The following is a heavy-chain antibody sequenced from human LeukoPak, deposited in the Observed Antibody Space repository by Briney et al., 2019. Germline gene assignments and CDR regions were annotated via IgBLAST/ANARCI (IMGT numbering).Heavy chain of an antibody. CDR1: GYTFTGYY. CDR3: ARESTQTQNLLGYCSSTSCYTLGY. J-gene: IGHJ4*02. Sequence: GASVKVSCKASGYTFTGYYMHWVRQAPGQGLEWMGWINPNSGGTNYAQKFQGRVTMTRDTSISTAYMELSRLRSDDTAVYYCARESTQTQNLLGYCSSTSCYTLGYWGQGTLVTVSS. CDR2: INPNSGGT. D-gene: IGHD2-2*02. V-gene: IGHV1-2*02.